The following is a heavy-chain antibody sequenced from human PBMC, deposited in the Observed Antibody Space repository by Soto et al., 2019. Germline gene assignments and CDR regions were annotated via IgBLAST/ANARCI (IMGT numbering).Heavy chain of an antibody. V-gene: IGHV3-30*18. CDR2: ISYDGSNK. CDR3: AKDRVVGAITGPFDY. Sequence: GGFLRLSCAASGFTFSSYGMHWVRQAPGKGLEWVEVISYDGSNKYYADSVKGRFTISRDNSKITLYLQMNSLRAEDTAVYYCAKDRVVGAITGPFDYWGQGTLVTVSS. J-gene: IGHJ4*02. CDR1: GFTFSSYG. D-gene: IGHD1-26*01.